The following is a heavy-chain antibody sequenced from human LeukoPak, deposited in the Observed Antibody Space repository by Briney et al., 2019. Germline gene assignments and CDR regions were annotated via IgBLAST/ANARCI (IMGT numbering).Heavy chain of an antibody. V-gene: IGHV3-30-3*01. CDR1: EFTFSNYA. CDR2: ISYDGNTI. CDR3: ARSGGLQKFDY. J-gene: IGHJ4*02. Sequence: GRSLRLSCAASEFTFSNYALHWVRQAPGKGLQWVAVISYDGNTIHYADSVKGRFIISRDTSKNTLYLQMNSLRAEDTAVYYCARSGGLQKFDYWGRETLVTVSS. D-gene: IGHD4-11*01.